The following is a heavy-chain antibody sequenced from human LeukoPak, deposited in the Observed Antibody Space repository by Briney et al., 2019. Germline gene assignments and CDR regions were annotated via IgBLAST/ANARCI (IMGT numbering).Heavy chain of an antibody. J-gene: IGHJ4*02. V-gene: IGHV3-9*01. CDR3: TRDTYGDYAFDY. D-gene: IGHD4-17*01. Sequence: PTGGSLRLSCAASGFTFDDYAMHWVRQAPGKGLEWVSSISWNSGSVGYADSVKGRFTISRDNAKNSLYLQMSSLKTEDTAMYYCTRDTYGDYAFDYWGQGTLVTVSS. CDR2: ISWNSGSV. CDR1: GFTFDDYA.